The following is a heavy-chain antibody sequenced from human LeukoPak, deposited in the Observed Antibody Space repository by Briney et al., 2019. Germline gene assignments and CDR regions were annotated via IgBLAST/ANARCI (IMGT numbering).Heavy chain of an antibody. V-gene: IGHV1-8*01. CDR1: GYTFTSYD. CDR3: ARDRIPGGWFDP. CDR2: MNPNSGNT. J-gene: IGHJ5*02. Sequence: ASVKVSCKASGYTFTSYDINWVRQATGQGLEWMGWMNPNSGNTGYAQKFQGRVTMTRNTSISTAYMELSSLRSEDTAVYYCARDRIPGGWFDPWGQGTPVTVSS.